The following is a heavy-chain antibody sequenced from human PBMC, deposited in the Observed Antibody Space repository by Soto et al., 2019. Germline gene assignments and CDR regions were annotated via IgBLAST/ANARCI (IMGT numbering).Heavy chain of an antibody. CDR2: MDYSGDT. CDR1: GVSITTSDYY. D-gene: IGHD3-10*01. CDR3: ARRTPLYASESSRFDP. V-gene: IGHV4-39*02. J-gene: IGHJ5*02. Sequence: SETLSLTCSVSGVSITTSDYYWGWIRLPPGKGLEWIGTMDYSGDTNYNPSINSRVTISADPSKNHFSLRLNSVTAADTAVYYCARRTPLYASESSRFDPWGQGALVTVSS.